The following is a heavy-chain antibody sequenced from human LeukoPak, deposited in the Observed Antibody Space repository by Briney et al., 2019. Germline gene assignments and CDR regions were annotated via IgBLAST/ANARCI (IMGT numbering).Heavy chain of an antibody. Sequence: SETLSLTCAVYGGTFSGYYWSWIRQPPGKGPEWIGEINHSGSTNYNPSLKSRVTISVDTSKNQFSLKLSSVTAADTAVYYCARGVSWSGYFRYYYYYMDVWGKGTTVTVSS. CDR3: ARGVSWSGYFRYYYYYMDV. V-gene: IGHV4-34*01. CDR2: INHSGST. J-gene: IGHJ6*03. CDR1: GGTFSGYY. D-gene: IGHD3-3*01.